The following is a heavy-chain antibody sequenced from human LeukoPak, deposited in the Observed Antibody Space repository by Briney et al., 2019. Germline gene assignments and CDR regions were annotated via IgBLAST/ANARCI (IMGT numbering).Heavy chain of an antibody. J-gene: IGHJ6*04. CDR2: ISSSGSTI. D-gene: IGHD3-10*02. Sequence: GGSLTLSCAASGFTFSSYEMNWVRQAPGKGLEWVSYISSSGSTIYYADSVKGRFTISRDNAKNSLYLQMNSLRAEDTAVYYCAELGITMIGGVWGKGTTVTVSS. CDR1: GFTFSSYE. V-gene: IGHV3-48*03. CDR3: AELGITMIGGV.